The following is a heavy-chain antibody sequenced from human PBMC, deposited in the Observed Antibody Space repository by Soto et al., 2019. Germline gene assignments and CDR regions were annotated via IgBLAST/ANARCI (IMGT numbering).Heavy chain of an antibody. D-gene: IGHD2-15*01. V-gene: IGHV3-23*01. Sequence: EVQLLESGGGLVQPGGSLRLSCAASGFTFSSYAMTWVRQAPGKGLEWVSGISSSGITTYYADSVKGRLTISRDNSKNTLFLQMNRLRADDTAIYYCAKVSGGGSGGSRVRQPSDFWGQGTLVTVSS. CDR1: GFTFSSYA. CDR2: ISSSGITT. J-gene: IGHJ4*02. CDR3: AKVSGGGSGGSRVRQPSDF.